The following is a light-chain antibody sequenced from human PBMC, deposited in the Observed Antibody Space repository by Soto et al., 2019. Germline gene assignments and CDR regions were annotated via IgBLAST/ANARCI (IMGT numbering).Light chain of an antibody. J-gene: IGLJ1*01. CDR3: QVWDISSDQYL. V-gene: IGLV3-21*02. CDR2: DDG. Sequence: SSELTQPPSVSVAPGQTARITCGGNNIESKSVHWYQQRPGQAPVLFLYDDGNRPSGIPERLSGSNSGSTATLTISSVEASDEADYFCQVWDISSDQYLFGPGTKVTVL. CDR1: NIESKS.